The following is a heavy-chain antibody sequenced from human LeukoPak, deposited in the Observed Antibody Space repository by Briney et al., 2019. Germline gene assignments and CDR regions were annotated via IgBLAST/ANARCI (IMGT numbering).Heavy chain of an antibody. Sequence: GGSLTLSCAASGFTFSSYAMSWVRQAPGKGLEWVSAISGSGGSTYYADSVKGRFTISRDNSKNTLYLQMNSLRAEDTAVYYCAKETSSIVGATTGDYWGQGTLVTVSS. J-gene: IGHJ4*02. V-gene: IGHV3-23*01. CDR3: AKETSSIVGATTGDY. D-gene: IGHD1-26*01. CDR2: ISGSGGST. CDR1: GFTFSSYA.